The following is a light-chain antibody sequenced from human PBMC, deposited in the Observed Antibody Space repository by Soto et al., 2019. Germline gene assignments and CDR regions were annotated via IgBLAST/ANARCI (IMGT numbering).Light chain of an antibody. CDR1: QTIGSW. Sequence: DIKMTQSPSTLSASVGDRVTITCRASQTIGSWLAWYQQKPGKAPELLIYDASTLEGGVPSRFSGSGSGTEFSLTITSLQPHDFATFYCQQYSSFPRTFGQGTKVEIK. J-gene: IGKJ1*01. V-gene: IGKV1-5*01. CDR2: DAS. CDR3: QQYSSFPRT.